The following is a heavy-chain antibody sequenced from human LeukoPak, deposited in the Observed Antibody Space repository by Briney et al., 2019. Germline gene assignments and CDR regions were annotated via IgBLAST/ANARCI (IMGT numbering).Heavy chain of an antibody. CDR1: GFTFSSYG. Sequence: GGSLRLSCAASGFTFSSYGMHWVRQAPGKGLEWVAVISYDGSNKYYADSVKGRFTISRDNSKNTLYLQMNSLRAEDTAVYYCAKGPIGYCSGGSCYRPDYWGQGTLVTVSS. CDR2: ISYDGSNK. D-gene: IGHD2-15*01. J-gene: IGHJ4*02. CDR3: AKGPIGYCSGGSCYRPDY. V-gene: IGHV3-30*18.